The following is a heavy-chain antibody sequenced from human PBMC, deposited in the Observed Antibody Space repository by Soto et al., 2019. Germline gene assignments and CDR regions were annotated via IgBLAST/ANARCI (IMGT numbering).Heavy chain of an antibody. CDR3: AREGVYYDSSGPILLRLYYYYGMDV. J-gene: IGHJ6*02. V-gene: IGHV3-30-3*01. D-gene: IGHD3-22*01. CDR2: ISYDGSNK. Sequence: LRLSCAASGFTFSSYAMHWVRQAPGKGLEWVAVISYDGSNKYYADSVKGRFTISRDNSKDTLYLQMNSLRAEDTAVYYCAREGVYYDSSGPILLRLYYYYGMDVWGQGTTVTVSS. CDR1: GFTFSSYA.